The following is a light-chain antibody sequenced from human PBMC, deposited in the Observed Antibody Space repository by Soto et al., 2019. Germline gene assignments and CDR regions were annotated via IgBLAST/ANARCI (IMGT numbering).Light chain of an antibody. CDR2: GVS. V-gene: IGKV1-5*03. CDR3: QQYGGYSWT. Sequence: DIQMTQSPSTLSASVGDRVTISCRASQTISNWLAWYQQKPGKAPNLLIYGVSNLASGVPPRFSGTGSGTEFTLTISSLRPDDFATYYCQQYGGYSWTFGHGTKVEIK. CDR1: QTISNW. J-gene: IGKJ1*01.